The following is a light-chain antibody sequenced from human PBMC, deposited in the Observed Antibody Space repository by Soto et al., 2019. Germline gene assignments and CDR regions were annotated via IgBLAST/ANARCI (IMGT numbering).Light chain of an antibody. CDR3: QQYNHWPPFT. V-gene: IGKV3D-15*01. CDR1: QRVSNN. CDR2: GAS. Sequence: EIVLTQSPATLSVSPGEGATLSCRASQRVSNNLAWYQQKPGQAPRLLIYGASTRATGIPARFSGSGSGTEYTLTISSLQSEDFALYYCQQYNHWPPFTFGGGTKVEIK. J-gene: IGKJ4*01.